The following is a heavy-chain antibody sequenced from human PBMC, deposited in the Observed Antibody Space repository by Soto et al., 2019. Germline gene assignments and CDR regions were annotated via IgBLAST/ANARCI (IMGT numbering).Heavy chain of an antibody. D-gene: IGHD3-22*01. Sequence: PGGSLRLSCAASGFAFSSYSMNWVRQAPGKGLEWVSSISSSSSYIYYADSVKGRFTISRDNAKNSLYLQMNSLRAEDTAVYYCARDSSPRYYDSSGYFPLLGYWGQGTLVTVS. J-gene: IGHJ4*02. CDR3: ARDSSPRYYDSSGYFPLLGY. CDR2: ISSSSSYI. CDR1: GFAFSSYS. V-gene: IGHV3-21*01.